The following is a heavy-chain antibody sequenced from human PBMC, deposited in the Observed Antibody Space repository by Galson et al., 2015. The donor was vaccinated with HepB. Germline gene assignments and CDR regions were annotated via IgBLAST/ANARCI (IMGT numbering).Heavy chain of an antibody. V-gene: IGHV3-21*06. CDR1: GFSFSSYS. CDR3: ARDQRKWLTANFYGMDV. Sequence: SLRLSCAASGFSFSSYSMCWVRQAPGKGLEWISSISSSGIHINYADSVKGRFTISRDNAKNSLFLQMNSLTAQDTAVYYCARDQRKWLTANFYGMDVWGQGTTVTVSS. CDR2: ISSSGIHI. J-gene: IGHJ6*02. D-gene: IGHD6-19*01.